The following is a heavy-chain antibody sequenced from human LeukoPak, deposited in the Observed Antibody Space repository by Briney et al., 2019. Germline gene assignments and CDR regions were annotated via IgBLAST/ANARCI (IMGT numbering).Heavy chain of an antibody. J-gene: IGHJ4*02. CDR2: MNPNSGNT. V-gene: IGHV1-8*01. D-gene: IGHD3-22*01. CDR1: GYTFTSYD. Sequence: ASVKVSCKASGYTFTSYDINWVRQATGQGLEWMGWMNPNSGNTGYAQKYQGRVTMTRNTSISTAYMELSSLRSEDTAVYYCARGHYDSSGYYPFDYWGQGTLVTVSS. CDR3: ARGHYDSSGYYPFDY.